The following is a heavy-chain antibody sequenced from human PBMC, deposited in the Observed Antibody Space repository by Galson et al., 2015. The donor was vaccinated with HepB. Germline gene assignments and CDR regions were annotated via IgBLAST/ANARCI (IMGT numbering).Heavy chain of an antibody. CDR2: VYYSGT. Sequence: ETLSLTCTVSGGSITSYYWSWIRQPPGKGLEWIAYVYYSGTNYNPSLKSRVSMSLNTSTNDFSLSLASVTAADTAVYYCARHGHVSVAGGIDHWGQGTLVIVSS. J-gene: IGHJ4*02. D-gene: IGHD6-19*01. CDR1: GGSITSYY. CDR3: ARHGHVSVAGGIDH. V-gene: IGHV4-59*08.